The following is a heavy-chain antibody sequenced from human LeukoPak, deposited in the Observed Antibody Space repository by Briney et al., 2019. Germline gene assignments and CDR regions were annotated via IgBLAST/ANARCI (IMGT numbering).Heavy chain of an antibody. CDR1: GGSISSSSYY. D-gene: IGHD4-23*01. CDR3: ARDYGGSSPFDY. V-gene: IGHV4-39*01. Sequence: SETLSLTCTVSGGSISSSSYYWGWIRQPPGKGLEWIGSIYYSGTTYYNPSLKSRVTIYVDTSKNQFSLKLSSVTAADTAVYYCARDYGGSSPFDYWDQGTLVTVSS. CDR2: IYYSGTT. J-gene: IGHJ4*02.